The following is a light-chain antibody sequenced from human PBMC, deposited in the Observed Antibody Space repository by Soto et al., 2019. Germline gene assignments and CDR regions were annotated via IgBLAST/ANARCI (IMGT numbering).Light chain of an antibody. CDR1: QSLTTTY. Sequence: IVLTQSPGTLSLSPGERATLSCRASQSLTTTYLAWYQQIPGQAPRLLIFGTSIRATGIPDRFSGNGSGTDFPLTISRLEPDDFAVYYCQQHGSSMWTFGQGTKVEVK. CDR2: GTS. CDR3: QQHGSSMWT. V-gene: IGKV3-20*01. J-gene: IGKJ1*01.